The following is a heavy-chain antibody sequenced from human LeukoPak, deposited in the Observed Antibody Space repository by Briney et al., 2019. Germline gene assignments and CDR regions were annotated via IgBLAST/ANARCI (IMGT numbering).Heavy chain of an antibody. V-gene: IGHV1-2*02. J-gene: IGHJ4*02. CDR1: GYTFTGYC. CDR3: ARVSLGYDYVWGSYQD. D-gene: IGHD3-16*02. Sequence: ASVKVSCKASGYTFTGYCMHWVRQAPGQGLEWMGWINPNSGGTNYAQKFQGRVTMTRDTSISTAYMELSRLRSDDTAVYYCARVSLGYDYVWGSYQDWGQGTLVTVSS. CDR2: INPNSGGT.